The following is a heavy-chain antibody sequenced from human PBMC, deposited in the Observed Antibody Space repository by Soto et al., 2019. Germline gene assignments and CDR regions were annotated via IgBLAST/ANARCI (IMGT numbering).Heavy chain of an antibody. Sequence: GGSLRLSCSASGFTFSSYAMHWVRQAPGKGLEYVSAISGSGGSTYYADSVKGRFTISRDNSKNTLYLQMNSLRAEDTAVYYCARDLGSSWYPEYFQHWGQGTLVTVSS. CDR2: ISGSGGST. V-gene: IGHV3-64*04. J-gene: IGHJ1*01. CDR3: ARDLGSSWYPEYFQH. D-gene: IGHD6-13*01. CDR1: GFTFSSYA.